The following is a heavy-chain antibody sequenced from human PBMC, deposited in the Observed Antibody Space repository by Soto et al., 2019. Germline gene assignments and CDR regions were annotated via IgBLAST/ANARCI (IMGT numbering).Heavy chain of an antibody. D-gene: IGHD2-2*01. V-gene: IGHV3-23*01. CDR2: ISGSGDAT. CDR3: AKEVTSCCYPGFDS. CDR1: GFTFSKYA. J-gene: IGHJ4*02. Sequence: GGSLRLSCAASGFTFSKYAMAWVRQAPGKGLECLSGISGSGDATHYADSVKGRFIISRDNSKNTVYLQMNRLRVEDTALYYCAKEVTSCCYPGFDSWGQGILVTVSS.